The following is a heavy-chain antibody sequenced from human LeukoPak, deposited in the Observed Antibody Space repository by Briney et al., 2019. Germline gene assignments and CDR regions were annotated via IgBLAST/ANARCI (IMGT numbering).Heavy chain of an antibody. CDR2: INPNSGGT. V-gene: IGHV1-2*06. CDR1: GYTLTGYY. CDR3: AKEGSASCCTMSDY. Sequence: ASVKVSCKASGYTLTGYYMHWVRQAPGQGLEWMGRINPNSGGTNYALKFQGRVTMTRDTSISTAYTELSSLRSDDTAVYYCAKEGSASCCTMSDYWGQGTLVTVSS. D-gene: IGHD2-2*02. J-gene: IGHJ4*02.